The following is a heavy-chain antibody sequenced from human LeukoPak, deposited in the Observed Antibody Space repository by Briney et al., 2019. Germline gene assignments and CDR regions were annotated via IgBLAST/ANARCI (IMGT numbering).Heavy chain of an antibody. D-gene: IGHD6-19*01. CDR3: ARESQYSSDWYGEDFDY. V-gene: IGHV3-7*01. CDR2: IKQDGSEK. Sequence: PGGSLRLSCAASGFTFSNAWMSWVRQAPGKGLEWVANIKQDGSEKYYVDSVKGRFTISRDNAKNSLYLQMNSLRAEDTAVYYCARESQYSSDWYGEDFDYWGQGTLVTVSS. J-gene: IGHJ4*02. CDR1: GFTFSNAW.